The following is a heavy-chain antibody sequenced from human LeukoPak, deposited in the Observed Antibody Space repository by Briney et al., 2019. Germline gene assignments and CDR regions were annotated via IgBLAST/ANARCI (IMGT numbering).Heavy chain of an antibody. CDR2: IIPIFGTA. J-gene: IGHJ4*02. V-gene: IGHV1-69*13. CDR1: GYTFTSYY. D-gene: IGHD3-9*01. Sequence: ASVKVSCKASGYTFTSYYIHWVRQAPGQGLEWMGGIIPIFGTANYAQKFQGRVTITADESTSTAYMELSSLRSEDTAVYYCARGDRYFDWLLPFDYWGQGTLVTVSS. CDR3: ARGDRYFDWLLPFDY.